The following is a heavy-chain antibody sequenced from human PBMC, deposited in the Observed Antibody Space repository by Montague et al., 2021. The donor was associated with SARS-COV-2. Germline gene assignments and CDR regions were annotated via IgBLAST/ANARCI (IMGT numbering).Heavy chain of an antibody. CDR2: ISYAGRT. CDR1: GDSISSPDYY. J-gene: IGHJ4*02. V-gene: IGHV4-39*01. CDR3: ARQLPSYCSTNKCYPYYFDV. D-gene: IGHD2-2*01. Sequence: SETLSLTCTVSGDSISSPDYYCGGSHQSPGKVLEWIGSISYAGRTYYNPSLRSRVTFAMDTSKNHSSLSMNSMTAADAAVYFSARQLPSYCSTNKCYPYYFDVWGQGALVTVSS.